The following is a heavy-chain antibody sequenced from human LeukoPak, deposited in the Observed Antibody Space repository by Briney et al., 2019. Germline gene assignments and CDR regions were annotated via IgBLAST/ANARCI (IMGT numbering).Heavy chain of an antibody. D-gene: IGHD3-22*01. V-gene: IGHV3-23*01. Sequence: GGALRLSCAASGFTFSSCAMNWVRQAPGKGLEWVSGISGSGGITHYADAVRGRFTISRDNAKNTLYLQKNSLRAEDTAVSYCAKDPTDFDSSGQTYFDYWGQGSLVTVSS. CDR3: AKDPTDFDSSGQTYFDY. CDR1: GFTFSSCA. J-gene: IGHJ4*02. CDR2: ISGSGGIT.